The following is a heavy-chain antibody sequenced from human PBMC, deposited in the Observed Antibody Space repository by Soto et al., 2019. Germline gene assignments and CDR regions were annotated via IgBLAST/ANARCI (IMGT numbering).Heavy chain of an antibody. Sequence: QLQLQESGPGLVKPSETLSLTCTVSGGSISSGNYYWGWIRQPPGKGLEWIGSIYYSGSTYYNPSLKSRVTISVETSKNQFSLKVSSVTAADTAVYYCARQDRRWLQFHYFDYWGQGTLVTVSS. J-gene: IGHJ4*02. D-gene: IGHD5-12*01. CDR2: IYYSGST. CDR3: ARQDRRWLQFHYFDY. V-gene: IGHV4-39*01. CDR1: GGSISSGNYY.